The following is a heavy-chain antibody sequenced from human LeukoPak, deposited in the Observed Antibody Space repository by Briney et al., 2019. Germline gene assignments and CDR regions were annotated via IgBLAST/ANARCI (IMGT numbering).Heavy chain of an antibody. V-gene: IGHV3-48*02. CDR3: AREVYFYGDSAMEGGFDI. D-gene: IGHD3-10*01. CDR1: GFTFSIYG. J-gene: IGHJ3*02. CDR2: ITSSGTTM. Sequence: GGSLRLSCAASGFTFSIYGMHWVRQAPGKGLEWISYITSSGTTMYYADSVRGRFTISRDNAKNSLHLQMNSLRDEDTAVYYCAREVYFYGDSAMEGGFDIWGQGTMVTVSS.